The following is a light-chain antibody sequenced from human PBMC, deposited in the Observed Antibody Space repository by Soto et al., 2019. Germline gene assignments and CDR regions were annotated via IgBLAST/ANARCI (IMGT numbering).Light chain of an antibody. CDR3: QQYNNWPPYT. CDR1: QSVSSN. J-gene: IGKJ2*01. CDR2: GAS. Sequence: EIVLTQSPATLSVSPGERATLSCSASQSVSSNLAWYQQKPGQAPRLLIYGASTRATGIPARFSGSGSGTEFTLTISSLQSEDFAVYDCQQYNNWPPYTFGQGTKLEIK. V-gene: IGKV3-15*01.